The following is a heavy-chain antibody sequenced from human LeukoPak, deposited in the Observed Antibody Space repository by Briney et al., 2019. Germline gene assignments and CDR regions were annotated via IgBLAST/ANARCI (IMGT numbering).Heavy chain of an antibody. CDR1: GFTSSSYG. Sequence: GGSLRLSCAASGFTSSSYGMSWVRQAPGKGLEYVSAISSNGGSTDYAESVKGRFTISRDNSKNTLYLQMSSLRAEDTAVYYCVREVGYYFDYWGQGTLVTVSS. V-gene: IGHV3-64D*06. D-gene: IGHD3-10*01. CDR3: VREVGYYFDY. J-gene: IGHJ4*02. CDR2: ISSNGGST.